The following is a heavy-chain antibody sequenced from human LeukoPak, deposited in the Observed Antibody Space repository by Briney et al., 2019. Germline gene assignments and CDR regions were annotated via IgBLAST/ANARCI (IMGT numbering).Heavy chain of an antibody. V-gene: IGHV4-59*01. J-gene: IGHJ4*02. Sequence: SETLSLTCTVSGGSISSYYWSWIRQPPGKGLEWIGYIYYSGSTNYNPSLKSRVTISVHTSKNQFSLKLSSVTAADTGVYYCAIHGGVPSFWSGWTAPFDYWGQGTLVTVSS. D-gene: IGHD3-3*01. CDR1: GGSISSYY. CDR3: AIHGGVPSFWSGWTAPFDY. CDR2: IYYSGST.